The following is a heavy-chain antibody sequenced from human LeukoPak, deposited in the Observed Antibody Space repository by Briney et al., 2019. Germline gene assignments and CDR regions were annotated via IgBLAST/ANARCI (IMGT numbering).Heavy chain of an antibody. CDR2: MNPNSGNT. D-gene: IGHD2-21*01. CDR1: GYTFTSYD. J-gene: IGHJ6*03. Sequence: ASVKVSCKASGYTFTSYDINWVRQATGQGLEWMGWMNPNSGNTGYAQKFQGRVTMTRNTSISTAYMELSSLRSEDTAVYYCVRGRRRVAALGIKCYYYMDVWGKGTTVTVSS. V-gene: IGHV1-8*01. CDR3: VRGRRRVAALGIKCYYYMDV.